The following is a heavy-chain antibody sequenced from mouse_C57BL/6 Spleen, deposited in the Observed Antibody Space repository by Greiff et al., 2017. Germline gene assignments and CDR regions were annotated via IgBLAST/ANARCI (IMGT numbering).Heavy chain of an antibody. D-gene: IGHD2-4*01. V-gene: IGHV14-1*01. J-gene: IGHJ3*01. CDR2: IDPEDGDT. Sequence: VQLQQPGAELVKPGASVKVSCKASGYTFTSYWMHWVKQRPEQGLEWIGRIDPEDGDTEYAPKFQGKATMTADTSSNTAYLQLSSLTSEDTAVYYCTTGDDYPFAYWGQGTLVTVSA. CDR1: GYTFTSYW. CDR3: TTGDDYPFAY.